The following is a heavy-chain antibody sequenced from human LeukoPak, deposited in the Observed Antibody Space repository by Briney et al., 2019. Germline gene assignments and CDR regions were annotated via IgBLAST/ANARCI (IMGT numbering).Heavy chain of an antibody. CDR2: IKEDESAK. V-gene: IGHV3-7*01. J-gene: IGHJ4*02. CDR3: ARAVDVADY. Sequence: GGALGLSCVASGFIFTDHWVSGVRQAPGKGLDWVANIKEDESAKFYADSVRGRFTISRDNAKNSVYLEMNNLRVEDTAVYYCARAVDVADYWGRGTLVTVSS. CDR1: GFIFTDHW. D-gene: IGHD3-16*01.